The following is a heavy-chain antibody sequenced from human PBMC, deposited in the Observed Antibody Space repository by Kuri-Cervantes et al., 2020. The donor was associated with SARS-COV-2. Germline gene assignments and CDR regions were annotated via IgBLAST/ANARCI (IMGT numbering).Heavy chain of an antibody. V-gene: IGHV3-21*01. D-gene: IGHD1-26*01. CDR1: GFTFSSYS. CDR2: ISSSSSYI. Sequence: GESLKISCAASGFTFSSYSMNWVRQAPGKGLEWVSSISSSSSYIYYADSVKGRFTISRDNAKNSLYLQVNSLRAEDTAVYYCARDREWELLHAGAFDIWGQGTMVTVSS. J-gene: IGHJ3*02. CDR3: ARDREWELLHAGAFDI.